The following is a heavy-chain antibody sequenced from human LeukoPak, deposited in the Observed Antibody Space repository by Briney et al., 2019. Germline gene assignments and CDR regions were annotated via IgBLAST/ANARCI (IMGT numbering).Heavy chain of an antibody. CDR1: GGSISSYY. Sequence: SETLSLTCTVSGGSISSYYWSWIRQPPGKGLEWIGYNYYSGSTNYNPSLKSRVTISVGTSKNQFSLKLSSVTAADTAVYYCASAIAARPFDYWGQGTLVTVSS. V-gene: IGHV4-59*01. CDR3: ASAIAARPFDY. CDR2: NYYSGST. D-gene: IGHD6-6*01. J-gene: IGHJ4*02.